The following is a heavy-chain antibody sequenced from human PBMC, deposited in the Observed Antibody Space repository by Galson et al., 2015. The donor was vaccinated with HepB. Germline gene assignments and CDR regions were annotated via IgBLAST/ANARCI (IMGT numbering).Heavy chain of an antibody. CDR2: IIPILGIA. Sequence: SVKVSCKASGGTFSSYAISWVRQAPGQGLEWMGRIIPILGIANYAQKFRGRVTITADKSTSTAYMELSSLRSEDTAVYYCARESGSYLSGIYYYYMDVWGKGTTVTVSS. CDR3: ARESGSYLSGIYYYYMDV. D-gene: IGHD1-26*01. CDR1: GGTFSSYA. V-gene: IGHV1-69*04. J-gene: IGHJ6*03.